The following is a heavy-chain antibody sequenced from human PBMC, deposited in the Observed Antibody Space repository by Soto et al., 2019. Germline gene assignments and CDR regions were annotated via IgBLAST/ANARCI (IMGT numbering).Heavy chain of an antibody. J-gene: IGHJ2*01. V-gene: IGHV1-18*01. CDR3: ARDGDRCTSTTCSPWPDTRFDL. CDR2: ISPYNGNT. D-gene: IGHD2-2*01. Sequence: QVQLVQSGDEVKKPGASVKVSCKASGYTFTNYGISWVRQAPGQGLEWMGWISPYNGNTKYPQKLQGRVTMTTDTSTRTSYMELRSLRSDVTAVYFCARDGDRCTSTTCSPWPDTRFDLWGRGTLVTVSS. CDR1: GYTFTNYG.